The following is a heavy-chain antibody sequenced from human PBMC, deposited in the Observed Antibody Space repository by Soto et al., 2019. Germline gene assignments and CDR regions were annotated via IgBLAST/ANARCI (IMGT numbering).Heavy chain of an antibody. J-gene: IGHJ5*02. V-gene: IGHV1-18*01. Sequence: QVQLVQSGAEVKKPGASVKVSCKASGYTFTSYGISWVRQAPGQGLEWMGWINSYNGNTNYAQKLKGRVTMTPDTSTSTAYMELRGLRSDGTAVYFCPREPVAGIWFDPWGQGTLVTVSS. CDR2: INSYNGNT. CDR3: PREPVAGIWFDP. CDR1: GYTFTSYG. D-gene: IGHD6-19*01.